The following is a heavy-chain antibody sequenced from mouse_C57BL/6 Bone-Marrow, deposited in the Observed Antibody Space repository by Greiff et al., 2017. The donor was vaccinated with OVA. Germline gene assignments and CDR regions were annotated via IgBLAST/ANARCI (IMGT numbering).Heavy chain of an antibody. J-gene: IGHJ4*01. CDR3: ARRGRLRLYAMDY. V-gene: IGHV1-81*01. CDR1: GYTFTSYG. D-gene: IGHD2-4*01. CDR2: IYPRSGNT. Sequence: QVHVKQSGAELARPGASVKLSCKASGYTFTSYGISWVKQRTGQGLEWIGEIYPRSGNTYYNEKFKGKATLTADKSSSTAYMELRSLTSEDSAVYYCARRGRLRLYAMDYWGQGTSVTVSS.